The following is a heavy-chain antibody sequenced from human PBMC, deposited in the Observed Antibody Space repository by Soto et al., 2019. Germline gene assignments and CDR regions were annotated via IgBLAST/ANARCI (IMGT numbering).Heavy chain of an antibody. Sequence: QVQLVQSGAEMKKPGSSVKVSCQSSGGTFNTYAMNWVRQAPGQGPEWMGDISPMFVAANYAPKFQGRVTITSDESTGTSYLQLRSLTSEETALYFCAREVQVHTPAFVYWGQGTLVTVSS. J-gene: IGHJ4*02. D-gene: IGHD3-10*01. V-gene: IGHV1-69*19. CDR2: ISPMFVAA. CDR3: AREVQVHTPAFVY. CDR1: GGTFNTYA.